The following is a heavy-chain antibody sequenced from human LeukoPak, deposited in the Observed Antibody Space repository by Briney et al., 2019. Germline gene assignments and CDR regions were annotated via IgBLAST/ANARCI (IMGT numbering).Heavy chain of an antibody. Sequence: SETLSLTCAVSGGSFSGYYWTWIRQPPGKGLEWIGEINHSGSTNYNPSLKSRVTISVDTSKNQFSLKLSSVTAADTAVYYCARVLSTSCHSVSDCHYGMDVWGQGTTVTVSS. CDR3: ARVLSTSCHSVSDCHYGMDV. D-gene: IGHD2-2*01. CDR2: INHSGST. CDR1: GGSFSGYY. J-gene: IGHJ6*02. V-gene: IGHV4-34*01.